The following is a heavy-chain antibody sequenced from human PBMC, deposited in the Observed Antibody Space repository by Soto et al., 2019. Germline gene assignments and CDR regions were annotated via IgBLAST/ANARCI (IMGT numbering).Heavy chain of an antibody. J-gene: IGHJ4*02. V-gene: IGHV1-69*06. CDR2: IIPIFGTA. CDR1: GGTFSSYA. D-gene: IGHD1-1*01. CDR3: ARGRRDGYNSFDY. Sequence: SVKVCCKASGGTFSSYAISWVRQAPGQGLEWMGGIIPIFGTANYAQKFQGRVTITADKSTSTAYMELSSLRSEDTAVYYCARGRRDGYNSFDYWGQGTLVTVSS.